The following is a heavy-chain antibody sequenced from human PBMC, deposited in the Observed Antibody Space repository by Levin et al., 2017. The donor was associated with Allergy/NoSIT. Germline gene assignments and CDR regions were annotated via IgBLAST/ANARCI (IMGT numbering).Heavy chain of an antibody. CDR1: GGSINNYY. Sequence: GSLRLSCTVSGGSINNYYWSWIRQPPGKGLEWIGYIYSDGTTNYNPSLKSRVTISVDTSKNQFSLRLNSLTAADTAVYYCAKARYSTMFDFWGQGTLVTVSS. D-gene: IGHD2-2*01. J-gene: IGHJ4*02. CDR2: IYSDGTT. CDR3: AKARYSTMFDF. V-gene: IGHV4-59*01.